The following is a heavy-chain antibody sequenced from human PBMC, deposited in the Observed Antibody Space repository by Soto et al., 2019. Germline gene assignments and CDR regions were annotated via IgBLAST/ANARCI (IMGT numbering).Heavy chain of an antibody. CDR2: IYWDDDK. J-gene: IGHJ4*02. V-gene: IGHV2-5*02. Sequence: QITLNESGPTQVKPRQTLTLTCTFSGFSLTTSGVGVGWIRQSPGKAPEWLAPIYWDDDKRYSPSLKSSLTITKDTSKNQVVLTMADLDPADTATYYCAHRVLRTVFGLVTTTAIYFDFWGQGTPVAVSS. CDR1: GFSLTTSGVG. CDR3: AHRVLRTVFGLVTTTAIYFDF. D-gene: IGHD3-3*01.